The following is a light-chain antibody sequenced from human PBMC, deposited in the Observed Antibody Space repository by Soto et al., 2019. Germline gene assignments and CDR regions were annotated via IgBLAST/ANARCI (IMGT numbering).Light chain of an antibody. CDR1: SSDVGNYKY. Sequence: QSALTQPASVSGSPGQSITISCTGTSSDVGNYKYVSWYQQHPGKAPKLMIYEVSNRPSGVSNRFSASKSGNTASLTISGLQAEEETDYYCFSYTSSGTYVFGPGTKVTVL. V-gene: IGLV2-14*01. CDR3: FSYTSSGTYV. J-gene: IGLJ1*01. CDR2: EVS.